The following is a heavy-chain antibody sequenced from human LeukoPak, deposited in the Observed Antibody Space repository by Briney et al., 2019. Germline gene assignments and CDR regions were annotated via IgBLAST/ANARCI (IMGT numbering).Heavy chain of an antibody. V-gene: IGHV4-39*01. J-gene: IGHJ4*02. CDR3: ARHGYSYSLYYFDY. Sequence: PSETLSLTRTVSGGSISSSSYYWGWIRQPPGKGLEWIGSIYYSGSTYYNPSLKSRVTMSVDTSRNQFSLKLSSVTAADTAVYYCARHGYSYSLYYFDYWGQGTLVTVSS. CDR2: IYYSGST. CDR1: GGSISSSSYY. D-gene: IGHD5-18*01.